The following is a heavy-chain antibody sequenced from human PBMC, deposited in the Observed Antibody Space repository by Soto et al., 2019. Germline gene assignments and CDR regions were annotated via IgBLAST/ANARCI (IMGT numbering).Heavy chain of an antibody. J-gene: IGHJ4*02. CDR2: IYSGGST. Sequence: EVQVVESGGGLIQPGGSLRLSCEVSGFSVTANYMSWVRQAPGKGLEWVSVIYSGGSTYYVGSVKGRFSISRDISKNTLYLQMNSPRDEYTAVYYCHGYGYWGQGTLVTVSS. CDR3: HGYGY. CDR1: GFSVTANY. D-gene: IGHD5-12*01. V-gene: IGHV3-53*01.